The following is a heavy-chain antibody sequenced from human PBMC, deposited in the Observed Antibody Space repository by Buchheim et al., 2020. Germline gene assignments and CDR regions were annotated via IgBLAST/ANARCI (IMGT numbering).Heavy chain of an antibody. CDR3: AKDRTPYYYYYYMDV. CDR2: ISYDGSNK. V-gene: IGHV3-30*18. D-gene: IGHD1-14*01. Sequence: QVQLVESGGGVVQPGRSLRLSCAASGFTFSSYGMHWVRQAPGKGLEWVAVISYDGSNKYYADSVKGRFTISRDNSKTTLYLQMNSLRAEDTAVYYCAKDRTPYYYYYYMDVWGKGTT. CDR1: GFTFSSYG. J-gene: IGHJ6*03.